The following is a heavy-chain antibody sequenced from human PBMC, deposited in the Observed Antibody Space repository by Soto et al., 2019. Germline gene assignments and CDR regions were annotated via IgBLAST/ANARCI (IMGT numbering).Heavy chain of an antibody. V-gene: IGHV3-23*01. CDR1: GFTFSSYA. J-gene: IGHJ6*02. Sequence: GGSLRLSCAASGFTFSSYAMKWVRQAPWKGLEWVSLIGESGTPTYYADSVKGRFTISRDNSGNTLFLEMYSLRAEDTAVYYCARYIPGVRYYGMDVWGQRTTVTVSS. CDR2: IGESGTPT. CDR3: ARYIPGVRYYGMDV. D-gene: IGHD2-2*01.